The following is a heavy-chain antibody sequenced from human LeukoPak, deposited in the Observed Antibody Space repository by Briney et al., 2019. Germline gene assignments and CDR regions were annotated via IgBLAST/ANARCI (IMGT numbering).Heavy chain of an antibody. D-gene: IGHD1-26*01. J-gene: IGHJ4*02. CDR1: GGSITSYH. Sequence: SETLSLTCTVSGGSITSYHYSWIRQPPGKGLEWIGYIDYSGSTNYNPSLKSRVTISVDTSKNQFSLKLSSVTAADTAVYYCARGGSGTYYHYWGQGTLATVSS. V-gene: IGHV4-59*01. CDR3: ARGGSGTYYHY. CDR2: IDYSGST.